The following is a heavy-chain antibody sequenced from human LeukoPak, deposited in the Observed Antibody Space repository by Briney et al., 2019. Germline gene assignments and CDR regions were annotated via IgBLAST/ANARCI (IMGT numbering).Heavy chain of an antibody. CDR3: ARDHLLGPPDY. D-gene: IGHD3/OR15-3a*01. Sequence: SETLSLTCTVSGGSISSGSYYWSWIRQPAGEGLEWIGRIYTSGSTNYNPSLKSRVTMSVDTSKNQFSLKLSSVTAADTAVYYCARDHLLGPPDYWGQGTLVTVSS. J-gene: IGHJ4*02. CDR1: GGSISSGSYY. V-gene: IGHV4-61*02. CDR2: IYTSGST.